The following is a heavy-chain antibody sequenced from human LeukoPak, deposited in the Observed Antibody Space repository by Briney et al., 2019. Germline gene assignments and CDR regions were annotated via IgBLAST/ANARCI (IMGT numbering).Heavy chain of an antibody. D-gene: IGHD3-22*01. CDR3: ARQYYYDSSGPFDY. CDR1: GGSISSYY. V-gene: IGHV4-59*01. Sequence: PSETLSLTCTVSGGSISSYYWSWIRQPPGKGLEWIGYIYYTGSTNYNPSLKSRVTISVDTSKNQFSLKLSSVTAADTAVYYCARQYYYDSSGPFDYWGQGTLVTVSS. CDR2: IYYTGST. J-gene: IGHJ4*02.